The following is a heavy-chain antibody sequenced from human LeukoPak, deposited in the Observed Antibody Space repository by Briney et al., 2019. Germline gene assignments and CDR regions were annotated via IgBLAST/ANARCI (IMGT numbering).Heavy chain of an antibody. J-gene: IGHJ4*02. V-gene: IGHV3-66*01. Sequence: LSGGSLRLSCAASGFTVSSNYMSWVRQAPGKGLKCVSVIYSGGSTYYADSVKGRFTISGDNSKNTLYLQMNSLRAEDTAVYYCARDILGLNGGYWGQGTLVTVSS. CDR3: ARDILGLNGGY. D-gene: IGHD3-10*01. CDR2: IYSGGST. CDR1: GFTVSSNY.